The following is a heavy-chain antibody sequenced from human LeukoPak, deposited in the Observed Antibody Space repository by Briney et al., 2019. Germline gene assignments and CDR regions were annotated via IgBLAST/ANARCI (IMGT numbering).Heavy chain of an antibody. CDR3: GRGHWGLDY. CDR2: IGNTGDSI. D-gene: IGHD7-27*01. CDR1: GFTFSDSY. J-gene: IGHJ4*02. V-gene: IGHV3-11*04. Sequence: GGSLRLSCAASGFTFSDSYMTWIRQAPGKGLEWVSFIGNTGDSIYYADSVKGRFTISRDNAMTSLYLQMNSLRAEDTAVYYCGRGHWGLDYWGQGTLVTVSS.